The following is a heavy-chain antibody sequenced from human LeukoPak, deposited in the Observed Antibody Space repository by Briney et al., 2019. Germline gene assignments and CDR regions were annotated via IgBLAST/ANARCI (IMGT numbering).Heavy chain of an antibody. CDR2: ISAYNGNT. CDR3: ARDRLGDYYYGMDV. CDR1: GYTFTSYA. D-gene: IGHD6-25*01. V-gene: IGHV1-18*01. J-gene: IGHJ6*02. Sequence: ASVKVSCKASGYTFTSYAMNWVRQAPGQGLEWMGWISAYNGNTNYAQKLQGRVTMTRDTSISTAYMELSRLRSDDTAVYYCARDRLGDYYYGMDVWGQGTTVTVSS.